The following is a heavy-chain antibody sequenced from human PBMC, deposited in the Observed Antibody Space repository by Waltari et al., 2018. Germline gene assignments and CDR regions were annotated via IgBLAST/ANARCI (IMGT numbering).Heavy chain of an antibody. J-gene: IGHJ4*02. Sequence: QVQLVQSGAEVKKPGSSVKVSCKASGGTFSSYAISWVRQAPGQGLEWMGGIIPIFGTANYAQKLQGGVTITADESTGTAYMGLSGLGSEDTAVYYCARDSYYGSGSYYYPFDYWGQGTLVTVSS. CDR2: IIPIFGTA. V-gene: IGHV1-69*01. CDR1: GGTFSSYA. D-gene: IGHD3-10*01. CDR3: ARDSYYGSGSYYYPFDY.